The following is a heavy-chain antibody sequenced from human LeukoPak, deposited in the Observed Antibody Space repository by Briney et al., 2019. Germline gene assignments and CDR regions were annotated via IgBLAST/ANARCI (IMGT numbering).Heavy chain of an antibody. CDR2: IKSKTDGGTT. CDR1: GFTFSNAW. CDR3: TTERRIGWFGEFTPMDV. J-gene: IGHJ6*02. D-gene: IGHD3-10*01. Sequence: PGGSLRLSCAASGFTFSNAWMSWVRQAPGKGLEWVGRIKSKTDGGTTDYAAPVKGRFTISRDDSKNTRYLQMNSLKTEDTAVYYCTTERRIGWFGEFTPMDVWGQGTTVTVSS. V-gene: IGHV3-15*01.